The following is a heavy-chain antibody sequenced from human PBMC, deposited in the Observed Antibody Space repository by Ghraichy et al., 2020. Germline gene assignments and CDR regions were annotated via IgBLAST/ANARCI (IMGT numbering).Heavy chain of an antibody. Sequence: ASVKVSCKASGYTFTGYYMHWVRQAPGQGLEWMGWINPNSGGTNYAQKFQGRVTMTRDTSISTAYMELSRLRSDDTAVYYCARDGSPYGANPFDPRGQGTLVTVSS. CDR2: INPNSGGT. J-gene: IGHJ5*02. CDR3: ARDGSPYGANPFDP. D-gene: IGHD1-26*01. CDR1: GYTFTGYY. V-gene: IGHV1-2*02.